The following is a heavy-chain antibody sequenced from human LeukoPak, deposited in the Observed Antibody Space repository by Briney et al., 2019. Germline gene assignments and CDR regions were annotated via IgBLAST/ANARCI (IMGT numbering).Heavy chain of an antibody. Sequence: SETLSLTCAVYGGSFSGFYWSWIRQPPGKGLEWIGEIHHSGSTNYNPSLKSRVTISVDTSKNQFSLKLSSVTAADTAVYYCARGARTPSGYGSRTAGRANWFDPWGQGTLVTVSS. J-gene: IGHJ5*02. CDR1: GGSFSGFY. CDR2: IHHSGST. V-gene: IGHV4-34*01. D-gene: IGHD5-12*01. CDR3: ARGARTPSGYGSRTAGRANWFDP.